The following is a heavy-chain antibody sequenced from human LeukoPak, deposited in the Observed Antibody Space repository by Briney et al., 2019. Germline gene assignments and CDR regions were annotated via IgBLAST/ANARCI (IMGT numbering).Heavy chain of an antibody. V-gene: IGHV3-7*01. CDR2: LKQDGSEK. CDR3: ARSLGYCSSTSCYFWFDP. Sequence: PGGSLRPSCAVSGITFSSYWMSWVGQAPGKGREWLGSLKQDGSEKYYVDSVKGRFTISRDNAKNSLYLQMNSLGAEDTAVYYCARSLGYCSSTSCYFWFDPWGQGTLVTVSS. D-gene: IGHD2-2*01. J-gene: IGHJ5*02. CDR1: GITFSSYW.